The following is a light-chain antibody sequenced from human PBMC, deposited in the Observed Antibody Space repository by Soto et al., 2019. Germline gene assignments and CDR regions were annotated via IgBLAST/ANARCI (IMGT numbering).Light chain of an antibody. Sequence: EIVLTPSPGTLSLSPGERAPLSCRASQSVSSSYLAWYQQKPGQAPRLLIYGASSRATGIPDRFSGSGSGTDFTLTISRLEPEDFAVYYCQQFGTSPKTFGQGTKVDIK. CDR1: QSVSSSY. CDR3: QQFGTSPKT. CDR2: GAS. V-gene: IGKV3-20*01. J-gene: IGKJ1*01.